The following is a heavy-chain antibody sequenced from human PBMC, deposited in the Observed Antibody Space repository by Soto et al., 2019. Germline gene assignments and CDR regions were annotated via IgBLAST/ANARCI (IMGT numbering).Heavy chain of an antibody. D-gene: IGHD2-15*01. V-gene: IGHV1-69*13. J-gene: IGHJ6*02. Sequence: ASVKVSCKASGGTFSSYAISWVRQAPGQGLEWMGGIIPIFGTANYAQKFQGRVTITADESTSTAYMELSSLRSEDTAVYYCGIVVVVAAIDYYYGMDVWGQGTTVTVSS. CDR2: IIPIFGTA. CDR1: GGTFSSYA. CDR3: GIVVVVAAIDYYYGMDV.